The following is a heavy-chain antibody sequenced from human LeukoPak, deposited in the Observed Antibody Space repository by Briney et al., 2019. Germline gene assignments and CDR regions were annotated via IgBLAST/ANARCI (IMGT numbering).Heavy chain of an antibody. CDR3: AAVTTHPQDFDY. V-gene: IGHV1-24*01. Sequence: ASVKVSCKVSGYTLTELSMHWVRQAPGKGLEWMGGFDPEDGETIYAQKFQGRVTMTEDTSTDTAYMELSSLRSEDTAVYYCAAVTTHPQDFDYWGQGTPVTVSS. CDR1: GYTLTELS. CDR2: FDPEDGET. D-gene: IGHD4-17*01. J-gene: IGHJ4*02.